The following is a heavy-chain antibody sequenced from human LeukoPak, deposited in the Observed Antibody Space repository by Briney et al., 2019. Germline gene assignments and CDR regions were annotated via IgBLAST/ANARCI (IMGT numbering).Heavy chain of an antibody. J-gene: IGHJ6*02. Sequence: SETLSLTCTVSGGSISSGGHSWSWIRQPPGKGLEWIGYIYHSGSGSTYYNPSLKSRVTISIDKSKNQFALKLNSVTAADTAVYYCARINDFWSGPTLDVWGQGTTVTVSS. D-gene: IGHD3-3*01. CDR2: IYHSGSGST. CDR3: ARINDFWSGPTLDV. CDR1: GGSISSGGHS. V-gene: IGHV4-30-2*01.